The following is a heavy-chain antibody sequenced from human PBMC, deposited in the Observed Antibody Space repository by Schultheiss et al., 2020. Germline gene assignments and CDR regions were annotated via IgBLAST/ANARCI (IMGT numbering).Heavy chain of an antibody. CDR1: GFSISSNYS. Sequence: SETLSLTCTVSGFSISSNYSWGWLRQTPGKGLEWIGTLSQSRRTYCKPSLNRRVTISVDTSKNQFSLKMRFVTAADTAVYYCARQRASVGHQDAFDLWGQGTMVTVSS. D-gene: IGHD4-23*01. CDR3: ARQRASVGHQDAFDL. J-gene: IGHJ3*01. CDR2: LSQSRRT. V-gene: IGHV4-38-2*02.